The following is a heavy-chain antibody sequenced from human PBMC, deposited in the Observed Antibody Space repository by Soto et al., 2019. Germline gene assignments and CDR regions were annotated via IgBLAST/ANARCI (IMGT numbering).Heavy chain of an antibody. D-gene: IGHD5-18*01. J-gene: IGHJ4*02. CDR2: IYYSGST. Sequence: LSETLSLTCTVSGGSISSYYWSWIRQPPGKGLEWIGYIYYSGSTNYNPSLKSRVTISVDTSKNQFSLKLSSVTAADTAVYYCARGSGGYDDEDFDYWGQGTLVTVSS. V-gene: IGHV4-59*01. CDR1: GGSISSYY. CDR3: ARGSGGYDDEDFDY.